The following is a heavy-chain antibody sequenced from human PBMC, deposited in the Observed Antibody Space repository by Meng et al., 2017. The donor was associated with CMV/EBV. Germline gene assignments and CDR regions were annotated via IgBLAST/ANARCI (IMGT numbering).Heavy chain of an antibody. V-gene: IGHV1-2*02. J-gene: IGHJ3*02. CDR3: ASKLYYDFWSAYRGAEGVDPFNI. D-gene: IGHD3-3*01. CDR1: GYTFTDYR. CDR2: ISPNNGGT. Sequence: ASVKVSCKASGYTFTDYRMHWVRQALGQGLEWMGWISPNNGGTNYVQKFQGRVTMTRDTSISTAYLELNRLTYDDTAVYYCASKLYYDFWSAYRGAEGVDPFNIWGQGTAVTVSS.